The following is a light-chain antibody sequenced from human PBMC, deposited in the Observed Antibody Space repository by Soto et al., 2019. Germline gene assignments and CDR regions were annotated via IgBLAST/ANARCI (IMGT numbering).Light chain of an antibody. CDR1: QSISNN. CDR2: GAS. V-gene: IGKV3-20*01. Sequence: ETMMTQSPANLSLSPGETATLSCRARQSISNNLAWYQQKLGQAPRLLIYGASTRATGIPARFSGSGSGTDFTLTISRLEPEDFAVYYCQQYGSSPQLTFGGGTKVDI. CDR3: QQYGSSPQLT. J-gene: IGKJ4*01.